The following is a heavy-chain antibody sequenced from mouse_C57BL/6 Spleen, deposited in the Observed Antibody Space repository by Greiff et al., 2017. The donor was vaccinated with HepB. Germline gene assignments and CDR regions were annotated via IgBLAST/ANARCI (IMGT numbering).Heavy chain of an antibody. CDR3: ARSYYSDGYFDV. CDR2: INPNYGTT. D-gene: IGHD1-1*01. Sequence: EVQLQQSGPELVKPGDSVKISCKASGYSFTDYNMNWVKQSNGKSLEWIGVINPNYGTTSYKQKFKGKATLTVDQSSSTAYMQLNSLTSEDSAVYYCARSYYSDGYFDVWGTGTTVTVSS. V-gene: IGHV1-39*01. CDR1: GYSFTDYN. J-gene: IGHJ1*03.